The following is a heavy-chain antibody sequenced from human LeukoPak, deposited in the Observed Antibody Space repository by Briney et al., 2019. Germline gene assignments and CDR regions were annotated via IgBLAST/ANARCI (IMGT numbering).Heavy chain of an antibody. CDR1: GFTFSSYE. D-gene: IGHD5-12*01. CDR2: ISSRGITI. Sequence: GGSLRLSCAASGFTFSSYEMNWVRQAPGKGLEWVSYISSRGITIYYADSVRGRFAISRDNAKNSLYLQMNSLRAEDTAIYYCAREGMVATFDYWGQGTLVTVSS. J-gene: IGHJ4*02. CDR3: AREGMVATFDY. V-gene: IGHV3-48*03.